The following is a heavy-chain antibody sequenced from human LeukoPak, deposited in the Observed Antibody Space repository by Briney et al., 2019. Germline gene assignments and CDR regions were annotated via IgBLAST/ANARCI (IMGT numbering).Heavy chain of an antibody. CDR1: GGSISSYY. D-gene: IGHD1-7*01. V-gene: IGHV4-59*01. CDR3: ARGSGNWNYDFDY. J-gene: IGHJ4*02. Sequence: SETLSLTCTVSGGSISSYYWSWIRQPPGKGLEWIGYIYYSGSTNYNPSLKSRVPISVDTSKNQFSLKLSSVTAADPAVYYCARGSGNWNYDFDYWGQGTLVTVSS. CDR2: IYYSGST.